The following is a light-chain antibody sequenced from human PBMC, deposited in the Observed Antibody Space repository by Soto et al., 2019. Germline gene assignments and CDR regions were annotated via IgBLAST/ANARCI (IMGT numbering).Light chain of an antibody. CDR2: DAS. J-gene: IGKJ1*01. Sequence: DIQMTQSPSTLSASVGDRVTITCRASQSISSWLAWYQQKPGKAPKLLIYDASSLESGVPSRFSGSGSGTEFTLTISSLQPDDFATYYCQQYNSYLTWTFGQGTKGDIK. CDR1: QSISSW. CDR3: QQYNSYLTWT. V-gene: IGKV1-5*01.